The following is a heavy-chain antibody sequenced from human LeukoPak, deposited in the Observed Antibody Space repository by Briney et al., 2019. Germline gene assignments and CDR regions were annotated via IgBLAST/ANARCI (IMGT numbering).Heavy chain of an antibody. Sequence: GGSLRLSCAASGFSFSSYSINWVRQAPGKGLEWVAAISSSSTYIDYADSVKGRFTIFRDNAKNSLYLQMNSLRAEYTAVYYCARARVTTSPILTSWGQGTLVTVSS. CDR1: GFSFSSYS. CDR2: ISSSSTYI. J-gene: IGHJ5*02. D-gene: IGHD4-17*01. V-gene: IGHV3-21*01. CDR3: ARARVTTSPILTS.